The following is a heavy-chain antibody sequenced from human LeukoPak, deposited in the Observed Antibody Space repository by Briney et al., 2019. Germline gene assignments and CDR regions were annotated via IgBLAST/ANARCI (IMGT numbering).Heavy chain of an antibody. Sequence: GGSLRLSCAASGFTFSSYTMNWVRQAPGKGLEWVSSISTSSTYIYYADSVKGRFTISRDNAKNSLYLQMNSLRAEDTAVYYCARAYSGTYLRDPNDYWGQGTLVTVSS. D-gene: IGHD1-26*01. CDR1: GFTFSSYT. CDR2: ISTSSTYI. J-gene: IGHJ4*02. CDR3: ARAYSGTYLRDPNDY. V-gene: IGHV3-21*01.